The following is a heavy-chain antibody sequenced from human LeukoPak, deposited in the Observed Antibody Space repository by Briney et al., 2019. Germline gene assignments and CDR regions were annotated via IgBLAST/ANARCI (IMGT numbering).Heavy chain of an antibody. CDR3: ARRRRWELLRYRSNYYYMDV. D-gene: IGHD1-26*01. CDR1: GSTFSSYG. CDR2: ISYDGSNK. J-gene: IGHJ6*03. Sequence: PGGSLRLSCAASGSTFSSYGMHWVRQAPGKGLEWVAVISYDGSNKYYADSVKGRFTISRDNSKNTLYLQMNSLRAEDTAVYYCARRRRWELLRYRSNYYYMDVWGKGTTVTISS. V-gene: IGHV3-30*03.